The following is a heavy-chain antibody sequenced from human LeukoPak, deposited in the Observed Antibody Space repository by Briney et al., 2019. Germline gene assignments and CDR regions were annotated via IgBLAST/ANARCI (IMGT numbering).Heavy chain of an antibody. CDR3: AKPSFDYYDSSGYRPSNFDY. V-gene: IGHV3-33*03. Sequence: GGSLRLSCAASGFTFSSFGMHWVRQAPGKGLEWVAVIWYDGSNKYYADSVKGRFTFSRDNSKNTLYLQMNSLRAEDTAVYYCAKPSFDYYDSSGYRPSNFDYWGQGTLVTVSS. CDR2: IWYDGSNK. CDR1: GFTFSSFG. D-gene: IGHD3-22*01. J-gene: IGHJ4*02.